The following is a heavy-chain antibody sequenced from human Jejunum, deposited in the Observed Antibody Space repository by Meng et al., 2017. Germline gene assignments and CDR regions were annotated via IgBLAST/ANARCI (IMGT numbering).Heavy chain of an antibody. CDR2: IKRDGSET. CDR1: GFISTTYTFNDYW. CDR3: TRDKVGSGCYVYNYYNMDV. J-gene: IGHJ6*03. V-gene: IGHV3-7*01. Sequence: GESLKISCVGSGFISTTYTFNDYWMSWVRQAPGKGLEWVAGIKRDGSETHYVDSVRGRFTISRDNAKNSLYLQMNSLRAEDTAVYYCTRDKVGSGCYVYNYYNMDVWGQGTTVTVSS. D-gene: IGHD3-10*01.